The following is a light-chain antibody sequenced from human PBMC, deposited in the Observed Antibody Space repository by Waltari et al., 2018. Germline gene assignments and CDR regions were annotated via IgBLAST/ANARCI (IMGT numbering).Light chain of an antibody. J-gene: IGLJ2*01. CDR3: HAWDTNTAV. Sequence: SYELSQTPSVSVSPGQTATITCSGARLGEKYVSWYQQKAGQSPVRVIYEDYKRHSGIPGRFSVSSAGNTATLTISGTQAMDEADYYCHAWDTNTAVFGGGTKVTVL. V-gene: IGLV3-1*01. CDR1: RLGEKY. CDR2: EDY.